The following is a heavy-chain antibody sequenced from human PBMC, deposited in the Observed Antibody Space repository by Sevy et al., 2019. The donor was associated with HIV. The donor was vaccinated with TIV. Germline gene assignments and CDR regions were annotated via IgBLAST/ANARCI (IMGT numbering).Heavy chain of an antibody. CDR2: INSDSGVT. CDR3: ARLTTQPTSDLYGMDV. CDR1: GYIFTDYY. V-gene: IGHV1-2*02. D-gene: IGHD4-17*01. Sequence: ASVKVSCKASGYIFTDYYIHWVRQAPGQGLEWMAWINSDSGVTNYGQKFQGEVTVTRDTSLSTAYLELTRLKSNDTAIYYCARLTTQPTSDLYGMDVWGQGTTVTVSS. J-gene: IGHJ6*02.